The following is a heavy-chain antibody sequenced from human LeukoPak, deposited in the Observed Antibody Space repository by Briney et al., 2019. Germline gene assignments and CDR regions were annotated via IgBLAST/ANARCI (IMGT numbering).Heavy chain of an antibody. V-gene: IGHV3-72*01. CDR3: AKDGPPVGGYITY. J-gene: IGHJ4*02. CDR1: GFTFSDHY. D-gene: IGHD5-12*01. Sequence: GGSLRLSCAASGFTFSDHYMDWVRQAPGKGLEWVGRTRNKANSYTTEYAASVKGRFTISRDDSKNSLYLQMNSLKTEDTAVYYCAKDGPPVGGYITYWGQGTLVTVSS. CDR2: TRNKANSYTT.